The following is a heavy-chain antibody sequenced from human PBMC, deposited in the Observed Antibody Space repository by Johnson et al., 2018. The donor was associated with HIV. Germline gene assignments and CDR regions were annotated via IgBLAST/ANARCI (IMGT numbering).Heavy chain of an antibody. D-gene: IGHD6-6*01. Sequence: QVQLVESGGGVVQPGRSLRLSCAASGFTFSNYAMHWVRQAPGKGLEWVAVTSYDGSNKYYADSVKGRFTISRDNSKNTLYLQMNSLRAEDTALYYCAKDMAARTFDAFDIWGQGTMVTVSS. J-gene: IGHJ3*02. V-gene: IGHV3-30-3*02. CDR2: TSYDGSNK. CDR3: AKDMAARTFDAFDI. CDR1: GFTFSNYA.